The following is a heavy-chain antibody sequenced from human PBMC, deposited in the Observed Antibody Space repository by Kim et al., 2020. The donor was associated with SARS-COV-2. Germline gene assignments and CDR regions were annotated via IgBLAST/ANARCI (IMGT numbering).Heavy chain of an antibody. V-gene: IGHV1-3*01. J-gene: IGHJ4*02. CDR3: ARGVLRYFDSGIEVDY. CDR2: INAGNGNT. D-gene: IGHD3-9*01. Sequence: ASVKVSCKASGYTFTSYAMHWVRQAPGQRLEWMGWINAGNGNTKYSQKFQGRVTITRDTSASTAYMELSSLRSEDTAVYYCARGVLRYFDSGIEVDYWGQGTLVTVSS. CDR1: GYTFTSYA.